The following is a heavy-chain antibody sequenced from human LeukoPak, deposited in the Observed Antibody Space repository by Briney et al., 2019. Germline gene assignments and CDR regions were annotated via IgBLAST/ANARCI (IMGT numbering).Heavy chain of an antibody. CDR2: IKRSDTST. V-gene: IGHV3-11*01. CDR3: ARRGNMSSHAFDI. CDR1: GFSFSDSY. Sequence: GGSLRLSCAASGFSFSDSYMSWIRQAPGQGLEWLSYIKRSDTSTFYADSVKGRFTVSRGNAKNSLYLQMNSLRAEDTAVYYCARRGNMSSHAFDIWGQGTVVTVSS. J-gene: IGHJ3*02. D-gene: IGHD2/OR15-2a*01.